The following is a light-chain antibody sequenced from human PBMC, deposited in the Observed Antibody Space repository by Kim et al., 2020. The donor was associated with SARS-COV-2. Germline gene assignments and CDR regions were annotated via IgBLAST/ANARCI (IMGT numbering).Light chain of an antibody. J-gene: IGLJ2*01. CDR1: SSDVGSYNY. Sequence: GQSVTMSYTGTSSDVGSYNYVSWYQRHPGKAPKLMIFDVNKRPSGVPDRFSGSKSGNTASLTISGLQTEDEADYYCCSYAGTYTLIFGGGTKVTVL. V-gene: IGLV2-11*01. CDR3: CSYAGTYTLI. CDR2: DVN.